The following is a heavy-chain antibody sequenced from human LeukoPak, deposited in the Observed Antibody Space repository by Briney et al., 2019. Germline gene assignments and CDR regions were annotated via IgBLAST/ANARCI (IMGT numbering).Heavy chain of an antibody. CDR3: ARVSQGIAVAGTYPSFDY. V-gene: IGHV7-4-1*02. D-gene: IGHD6-19*01. Sequence: ASVKVSCKASGYTFTSYAMNWVRQAPGQGLEWMGWINTNTGNPTYAQGFTGRFVFSLDTSVSTAYLQISSLKAEDTAVYYCARVSQGIAVAGTYPSFDYWGQGTLVTVSS. J-gene: IGHJ4*02. CDR1: GYTFTSYA. CDR2: INTNTGNP.